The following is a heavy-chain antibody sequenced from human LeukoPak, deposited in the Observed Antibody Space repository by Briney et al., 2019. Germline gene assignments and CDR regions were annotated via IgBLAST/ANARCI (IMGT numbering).Heavy chain of an antibody. CDR1: GFTFSSYS. J-gene: IGHJ4*02. V-gene: IGHV3-48*02. Sequence: PGGSLRLSCAASGFTFSSYSMNWVRQAPGKGLEWVSYISSSSTIYYADSVKGRFTISRDNAKNSLYLQMNSLRDEDTAVYYCARDGNYYGYWGQGTLVTVSS. CDR2: ISSSSTI. CDR3: ARDGNYYGY. D-gene: IGHD3-10*01.